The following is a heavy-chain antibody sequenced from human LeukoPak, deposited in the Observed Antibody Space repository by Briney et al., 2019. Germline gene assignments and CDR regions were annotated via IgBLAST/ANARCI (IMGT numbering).Heavy chain of an antibody. V-gene: IGHV4-38-2*01. CDR3: ANADTEDFFDS. J-gene: IGHJ4*02. CDR1: GSSISSDYY. Sequence: SETLSLTCAVSGSSISSDYYWGWVRQPPGKGLEWVGSIYHDETTYYNPSLRSRVTISLVTSKKQFSLMLASVTAADTAIYYRANADTEDFFDSWGQGILVTVSS. D-gene: IGHD2-8*01. CDR2: IYHDETT.